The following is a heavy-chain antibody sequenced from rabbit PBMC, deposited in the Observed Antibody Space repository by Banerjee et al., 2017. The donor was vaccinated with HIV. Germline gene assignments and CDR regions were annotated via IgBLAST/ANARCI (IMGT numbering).Heavy chain of an antibody. CDR3: ARDRDGDAGYGSLAL. D-gene: IGHD7-1*01. Sequence: EWIACIDAGYRGSTYYASWAKGRFTISKTSSTTVTLQMTSLTVADTATYFCARDRDGDAGYGSLALWGPGTLVTVS. V-gene: IGHV1S40*01. CDR2: IDAGYRGST. J-gene: IGHJ6*01.